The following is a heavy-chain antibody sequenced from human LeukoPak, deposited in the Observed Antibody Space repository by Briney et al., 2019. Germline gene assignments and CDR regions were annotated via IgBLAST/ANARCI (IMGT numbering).Heavy chain of an antibody. D-gene: IGHD3-3*01. CDR3: ARSRITIFGVVEYYFDY. CDR1: GYTFTSYA. V-gene: IGHV1-3*01. J-gene: IGHJ4*02. Sequence: ASVKVSCKASGYTFTSYAMHWVRQAPGQRREWMGWINAGNGNTKYSQKFQGRVTITRDTSASTAYMELSSLRSEDTAVYYCARSRITIFGVVEYYFDYWGQGTLVTVSS. CDR2: INAGNGNT.